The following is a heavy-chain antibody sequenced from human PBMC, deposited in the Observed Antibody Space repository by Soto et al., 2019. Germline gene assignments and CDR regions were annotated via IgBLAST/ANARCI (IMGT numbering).Heavy chain of an antibody. D-gene: IGHD3-9*01. CDR2: INHNGNS. J-gene: IGHJ2*01. CDR3: ARVNILTGYYVVFFDV. CDR1: GGSFSAYY. Sequence: PSETLSLTCAASGGSFSAYYWSWIRQPPGRGLEWIGEINHNGNSNYNPALESRVTISVDTSKNQFSLKLISVTAADTAVYYCARVNILTGYYVVFFDVWGRGTLVTSPQ. V-gene: IGHV4-34*01.